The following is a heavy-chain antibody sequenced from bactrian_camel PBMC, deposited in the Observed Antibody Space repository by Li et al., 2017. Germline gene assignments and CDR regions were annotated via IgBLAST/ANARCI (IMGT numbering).Heavy chain of an antibody. CDR1: GLAHSHYC. J-gene: IGHJ4*01. CDR2: VYNGEMT. V-gene: IGHV3S55*01. Sequence: HVQLVESGGGSVQAGGSLKLSCAASGLAHSHYCIGWFRQAPGKERERVASVYNGEMTTYASSVEGRFIISRDDAKNTLYLQMNSLKTEDTAVYYCARGRTDSDFRGQGTQVTVSS. CDR3: ARGRTDSDF. D-gene: IGHD7*01.